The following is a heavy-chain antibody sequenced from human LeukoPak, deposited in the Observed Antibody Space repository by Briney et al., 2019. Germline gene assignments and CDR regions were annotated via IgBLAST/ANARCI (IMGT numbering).Heavy chain of an antibody. D-gene: IGHD2-15*01. V-gene: IGHV1-46*01. CDR2: INPSGGGT. J-gene: IGHJ6*02. CDR3: ARVSGYCSGGSCYGLPSHGMDV. CDR1: GYTFTNYY. Sequence: ASVKVSCKASGYTFTNYYIHWVRQAPGQGLEWMGIINPSGGGTSSAQKFQGRVTMTRDTSTSTVYMEMSSLRSEDTAVYYCARVSGYCSGGSCYGLPSHGMDVWGQGTTVTVSS.